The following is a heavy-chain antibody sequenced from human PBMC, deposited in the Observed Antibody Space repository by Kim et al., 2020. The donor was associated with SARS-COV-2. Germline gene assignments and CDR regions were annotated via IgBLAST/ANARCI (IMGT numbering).Heavy chain of an antibody. CDR2: INPNRGGT. Sequence: ASVKVSCKASGYTFTGYYMHWVRQAPGQGLEWRGRINPNRGGTNYAQKFQGRVTMTRDTSISTAYMELSRLRSDDTAVYYCAVVIAAAGTIDYWGQGTLVTVSS. V-gene: IGHV1-2*06. CDR1: GYTFTGYY. CDR3: AVVIAAAGTIDY. J-gene: IGHJ4*02. D-gene: IGHD6-13*01.